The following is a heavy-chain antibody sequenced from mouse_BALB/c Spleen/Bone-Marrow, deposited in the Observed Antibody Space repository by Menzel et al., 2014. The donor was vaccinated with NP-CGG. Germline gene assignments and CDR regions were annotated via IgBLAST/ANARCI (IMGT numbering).Heavy chain of an antibody. CDR1: DYTFTRYR. Sequence: EVKLQESGTVLARPGASVKTSCKASDYTFTRYRMHWLKQRPGQGLEWIGAIYPGNSDTSYNQKFKGKAELTAVTSTSTAYMDLSSLTNEDSAVYYCTLAYFGQGDWFFDVWGAGTTVTVSS. CDR3: TLAYFGQGDWFFDV. CDR2: IYPGNSDT. V-gene: IGHV1-5*01. D-gene: IGHD2-10*01. J-gene: IGHJ1*01.